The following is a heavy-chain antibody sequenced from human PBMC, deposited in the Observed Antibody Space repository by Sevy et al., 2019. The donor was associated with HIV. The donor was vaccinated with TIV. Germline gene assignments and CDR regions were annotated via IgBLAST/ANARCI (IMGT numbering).Heavy chain of an antibody. J-gene: IGHJ5*02. Sequence: GGSLRLSCAASGFTFSDYYMSWIRQAPGKGLEWVSYIDRSGSTINYAYSVKGQFTISRDNAKKSVYLQINSLRAEDTAVYYCARENTMIEEPGWFDPWGQGTLVTVSS. CDR3: ARENTMIEEPGWFDP. D-gene: IGHD3-22*01. CDR2: IDRSGSTI. CDR1: GFTFSDYY. V-gene: IGHV3-11*01.